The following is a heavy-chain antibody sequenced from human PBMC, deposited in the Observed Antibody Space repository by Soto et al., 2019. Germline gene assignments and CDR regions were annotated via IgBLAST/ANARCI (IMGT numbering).Heavy chain of an antibody. CDR3: ASGLAAAGAQYNWFDP. CDR1: GGTFSSYT. V-gene: IGHV1-69*02. CDR2: IIPILGIA. J-gene: IGHJ5*02. D-gene: IGHD6-13*01. Sequence: QVQLVQSGAEVKKPGSSVKVSCKASGGTFSSYTISWVRQAPGQGLEWMGRIIPILGIANYAQKFQGRVTITADKSTSTAYMELSSLRSEDTAVYYCASGLAAAGAQYNWFDPWGQGTLVTVSS.